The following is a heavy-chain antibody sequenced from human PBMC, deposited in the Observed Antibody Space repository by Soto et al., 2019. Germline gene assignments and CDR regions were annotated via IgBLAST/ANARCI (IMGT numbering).Heavy chain of an antibody. CDR3: ARSRDYGSGSYFRYGMDV. J-gene: IGHJ6*02. V-gene: IGHV4-34*01. CDR2: INHSGST. CDR1: GGSISNYY. Sequence: SETLSLTCTVSGGSISNYYWSWIRQPPGKGLEWIGEINHSGSTNYNPSLKSRVTISVDTSKNQFSLKLSSVTAADTAVYYCARSRDYGSGSYFRYGMDVWGQGTTVTVSS. D-gene: IGHD3-10*01.